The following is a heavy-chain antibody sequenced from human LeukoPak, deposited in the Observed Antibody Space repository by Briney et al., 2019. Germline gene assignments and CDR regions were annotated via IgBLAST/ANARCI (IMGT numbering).Heavy chain of an antibody. D-gene: IGHD5-24*01. J-gene: IGHJ4*02. Sequence: SETLSLTCTVSGYSISNNYYWGWIRPPPGKGLEWIGNIYHSGSTYYNPSLKSRVTISVDTSKNQFSLKLSSVTAADTAVYYCARVLIQFWFFDFWGQGTLVTVSS. V-gene: IGHV4-38-2*02. CDR1: GYSISNNYY. CDR3: ARVLIQFWFFDF. CDR2: IYHSGST.